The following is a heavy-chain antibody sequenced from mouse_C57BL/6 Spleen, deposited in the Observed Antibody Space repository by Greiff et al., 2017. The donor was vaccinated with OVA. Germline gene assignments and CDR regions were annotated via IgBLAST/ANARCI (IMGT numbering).Heavy chain of an antibody. D-gene: IGHD2-3*01. V-gene: IGHV6-3*01. CDR2: IRLKSDNYAT. CDR3: TRWLLRVAY. CDR1: GFTFSNYW. J-gene: IGHJ3*01. Sequence: EVKVEESGGGLVQPGGSMKLSCVASGFTFSNYWMNWVRQSPEKGLEWVAQIRLKSDNYATHYAESVKGRFTISRDDSKSSVYLQMNNLRAEDTGIYYCTRWLLRVAYWGQGTLVTVSA.